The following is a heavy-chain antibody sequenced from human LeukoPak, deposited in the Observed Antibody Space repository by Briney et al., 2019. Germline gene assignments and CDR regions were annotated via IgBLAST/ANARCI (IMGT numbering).Heavy chain of an antibody. V-gene: IGHV4-34*01. CDR3: ARFSSGSYDY. D-gene: IGHD1-26*01. CDR2: INHSGST. J-gene: IGHJ4*02. CDR1: GGSFSGYY. Sequence: SETLSLTCAVYGGSFSGYYWSWIRQPPGKGLEWIGEINHSGSTNYNPSLKSRVTISVDTTKNQFSLKLSSVTAADTAVYYCARFSSGSYDYWGQGTLVTVSS.